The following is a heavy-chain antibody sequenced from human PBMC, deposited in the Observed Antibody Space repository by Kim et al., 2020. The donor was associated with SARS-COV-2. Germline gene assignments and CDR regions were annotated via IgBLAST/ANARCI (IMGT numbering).Heavy chain of an antibody. Sequence: GGSLRLSCAASGFTFSSYSMHWVRQAPGKGLEWVAFICDDGSNTYYADSVKGRFTISRDNSKNTLYLQMNSLRAEDTAVYYCARDLLVGATSYDMDVWGQGTTVTVSS. J-gene: IGHJ6*02. CDR2: ICDDGSNT. D-gene: IGHD1-26*01. CDR1: GFTFSSYS. CDR3: ARDLLVGATSYDMDV. V-gene: IGHV3-33*01.